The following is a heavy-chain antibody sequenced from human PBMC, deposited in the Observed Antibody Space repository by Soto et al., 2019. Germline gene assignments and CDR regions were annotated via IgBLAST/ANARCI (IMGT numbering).Heavy chain of an antibody. CDR1: SGSISSSNW. D-gene: IGHD2-2*01. CDR2: IYHSGST. CDR3: ARGGCSSTSCYEGVYWFDP. J-gene: IGHJ5*02. Sequence: QVQLQESGPGLVKPSGTLSLTCAVSSGSISSSNWWSWVRQPPGKGLEWIGEIYHSGSTNYNPSLKSRVTISVDKSKNQFSLKLSSVTAADTAVYCCARGGCSSTSCYEGVYWFDPWGQGTLVTVSS. V-gene: IGHV4-4*01.